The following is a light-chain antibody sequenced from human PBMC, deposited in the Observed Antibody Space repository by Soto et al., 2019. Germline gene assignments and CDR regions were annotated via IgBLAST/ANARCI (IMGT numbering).Light chain of an antibody. CDR2: WAS. V-gene: IGKV4-1*01. Sequence: DFVMTQSPDSLAVSLGERATINCKSSQSVFSTSSKKNYLAWYQQKPGQPPKLLIYWASTRESGVPDRFSGSGSGTDFTLTISSLQAEDVAVYYCQQYYANVYSFGQGTNLAIK. CDR1: QSVFSTSSKKNY. CDR3: QQYYANVYS. J-gene: IGKJ2*03.